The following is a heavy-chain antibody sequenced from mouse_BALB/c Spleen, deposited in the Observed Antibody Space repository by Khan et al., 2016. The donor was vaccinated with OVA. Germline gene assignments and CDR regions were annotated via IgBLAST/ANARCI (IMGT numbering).Heavy chain of an antibody. CDR1: GYTFTSYW. CDR3: ARGYFGNYEFAY. Sequence: QVQLKQSGAELVKPGASVKLSCKTSGYTFTSYWIQWVKQRPGQGLGWIGQIFPGTGTTYYNENFKGKATLTVDTSSSTAYMQLSSLTSEDSAVYFCARGYFGNYEFAYWCQGTLVTVSP. CDR2: IFPGTGTT. D-gene: IGHD2-1*01. V-gene: IGHV1S132*01. J-gene: IGHJ3*01.